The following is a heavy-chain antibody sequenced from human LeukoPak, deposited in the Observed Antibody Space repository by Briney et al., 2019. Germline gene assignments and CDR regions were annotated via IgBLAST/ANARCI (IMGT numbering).Heavy chain of an antibody. J-gene: IGHJ4*02. CDR2: INPNSGRT. CDR1: GYTFNDYY. Sequence: ASVKVSCKTSGYTFNDYYLHWVRQAPGQGLEWMGWINPNSGRTNYAPKFQGRVTFTTDTSISTAYMELSSLISGDTALYYCARDSSDILTGYYHFWGQGTLVTVSS. V-gene: IGHV1-2*02. D-gene: IGHD3-9*01. CDR3: ARDSSDILTGYYHF.